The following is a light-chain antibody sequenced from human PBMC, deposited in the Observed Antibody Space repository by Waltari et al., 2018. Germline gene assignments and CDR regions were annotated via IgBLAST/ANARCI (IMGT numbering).Light chain of an antibody. CDR2: QVS. J-gene: IGLJ2*01. CDR3: CSYGGSSTFVI. CDR1: RSEVGSFNL. Sequence: QSALTQPASVSGSPGQSITISCTGTRSEVGSFNLVSWYQQHPNKAPKLMIYQVSKRPSGLSNRFSGSKSGNTASLTISGLQAEDEAEYYCCSYGGSSTFVIFGGGTKLTVL. V-gene: IGLV2-23*02.